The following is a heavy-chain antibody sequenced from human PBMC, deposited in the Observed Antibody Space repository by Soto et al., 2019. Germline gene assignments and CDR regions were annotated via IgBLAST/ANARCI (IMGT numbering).Heavy chain of an antibody. V-gene: IGHV3-66*01. Sequence: EVQLVESGGGLVQPGGSLRLSCAASGFTVSSNYMSWVRQAPGKGLEWVSVIYSGGSTYYADSVKARFTISRDNSKNRLYLQMNSLRAEDTAVYYCARDQVGAATEYVQQWGQGTLVTVSS. J-gene: IGHJ1*01. D-gene: IGHD2-15*01. CDR1: GFTVSSNY. CDR3: ARDQVGAATEYVQQ. CDR2: IYSGGST.